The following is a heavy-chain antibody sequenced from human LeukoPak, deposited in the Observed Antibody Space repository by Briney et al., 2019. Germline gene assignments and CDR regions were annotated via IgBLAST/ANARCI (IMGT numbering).Heavy chain of an antibody. Sequence: SETLSLTCAVYGGSFSGYYWSWIRQPPGKGLEWIGEINHSGSTNYNPSLKSRVTISVDTSKNQFSLKLSSVTAADTAVYYCARACTGVVMGDYWFDPWGQGSLVTVSS. V-gene: IGHV4-34*01. J-gene: IGHJ5*02. D-gene: IGHD3-3*01. CDR3: ARACTGVVMGDYWFDP. CDR1: GGSFSGYY. CDR2: INHSGST.